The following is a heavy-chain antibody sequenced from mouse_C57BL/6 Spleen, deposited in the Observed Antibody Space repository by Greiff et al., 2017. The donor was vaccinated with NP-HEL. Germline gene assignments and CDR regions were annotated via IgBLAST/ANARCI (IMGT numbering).Heavy chain of an antibody. V-gene: IGHV1-50*01. CDR3: ARSASGSLYFDY. CDR2: IDPSDSYT. J-gene: IGHJ2*01. Sequence: VQLQQPGAELVKPGASVKLSCKASGYTFTSYWMQWVKQRPGQGLEWIGEIDPSDSYTNYNQKFKGKATLTVDTSSSTAYMQLSSLTSEDSAVYYCARSASGSLYFDYWGQGTTLTVSS. D-gene: IGHD3-1*01. CDR1: GYTFTSYW.